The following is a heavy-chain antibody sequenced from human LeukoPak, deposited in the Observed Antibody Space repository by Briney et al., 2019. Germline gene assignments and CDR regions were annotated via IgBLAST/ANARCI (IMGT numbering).Heavy chain of an antibody. D-gene: IGHD3-10*01. V-gene: IGHV1-8*01. J-gene: IGHJ6*02. CDR1: GYTFTSYD. CDR2: MNPNSGNT. Sequence: ASVKVSCKASGYTFTSYDINWVRQAAGQGLAWMGWMNPNSGNTGYAQKFQGRVTMTRNTSISTAYMELSSLRSEDTAVYYCARYGSGSYYNWYYYYYYGMDVWGQGTTVTVSS. CDR3: ARYGSGSYYNWYYYYYYGMDV.